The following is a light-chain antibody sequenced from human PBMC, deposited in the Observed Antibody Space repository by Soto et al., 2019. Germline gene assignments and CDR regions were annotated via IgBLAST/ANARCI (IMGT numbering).Light chain of an antibody. CDR1: SSDVGGYDY. CDR2: EVS. Sequence: QSALTQPASVSGSPGQSITISCTGTSSDVGGYDYVSWYQQHPDKAPKLIIYEVSNRPSGVSNRFSGSKSDNAASLTISGLQAEDEADYYCCSYGKVFGTGTKVTVL. J-gene: IGLJ1*01. V-gene: IGLV2-14*03. CDR3: CSYGKV.